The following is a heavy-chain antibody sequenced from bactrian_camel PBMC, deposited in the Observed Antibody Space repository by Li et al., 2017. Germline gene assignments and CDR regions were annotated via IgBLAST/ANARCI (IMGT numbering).Heavy chain of an antibody. J-gene: IGHJ4*01. D-gene: IGHD4*01. CDR3: ATCSPTETQYSDSDH. V-gene: IGHV3S57*01. Sequence: VQLVESGGGSVQAGGSLTLACKTSARMFTSYCMGWFRQAPGKEREQVASIDSDGPTFYEDSEKGRFTISRDNTERMPYLQMNSLKSEDTALYYCATCSPTETQYSDSDHWGHGTQVTVS. CDR1: ARMFTSYC. CDR2: IDSDGPT.